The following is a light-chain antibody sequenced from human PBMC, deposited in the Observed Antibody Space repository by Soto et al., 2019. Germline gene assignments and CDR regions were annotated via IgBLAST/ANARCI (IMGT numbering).Light chain of an antibody. CDR2: GAS. J-gene: IGKJ2*01. V-gene: IGKV3-20*01. CDR1: QSVTSNY. CDR3: QQYGSSPYT. Sequence: EIVLTQSPGNLSLSPGERATLSCRASQSVTSNYLAWYQQKPGQPPRLLVYGASGRPTGIPDRFSGSGSGTDFTLTISRLEPEDFALYYCQQYGSSPYTFGQGTKLEIK.